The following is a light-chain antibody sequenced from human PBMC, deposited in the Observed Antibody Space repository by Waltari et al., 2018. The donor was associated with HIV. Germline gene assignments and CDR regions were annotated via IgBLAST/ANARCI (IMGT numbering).Light chain of an antibody. CDR2: RNH. Sequence: QSVLTQPPSASGTLGQGVTISCFGSSSNIGTNTVNWYQHLPGAAPKLIIFRNHQRPSGVPDRVSGSQSGTSAFLTITGLLPGDEATYYCAAWDASLHVVFGGGTQLTVL. V-gene: IGLV1-44*01. J-gene: IGLJ2*01. CDR1: SSNIGTNT. CDR3: AAWDASLHVV.